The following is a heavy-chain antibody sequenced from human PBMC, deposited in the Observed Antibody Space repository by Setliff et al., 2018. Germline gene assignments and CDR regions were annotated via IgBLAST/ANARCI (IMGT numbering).Heavy chain of an antibody. CDR1: GDSISGGDYY. V-gene: IGHV4-61*02. Sequence: SETLSLTCTVSGDSISGGDYYWTWIRQPAGKRLEWIGRVYNSGTTYNAFFASRVTMSIDTSKNQFSLNLNSVTAADTALYYCAKASLAINTRWFDPWGQGILVTVSS. J-gene: IGHJ5*02. CDR2: VYNSGTT. CDR3: AKASLAINTRWFDP. D-gene: IGHD3-3*02.